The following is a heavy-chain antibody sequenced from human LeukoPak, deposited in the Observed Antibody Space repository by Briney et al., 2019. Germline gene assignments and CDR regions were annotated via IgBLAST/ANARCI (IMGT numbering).Heavy chain of an antibody. CDR3: ATLWDPVAGTTQPLL. Sequence: GGSLRLSCAASGFTFSRYEMNWVRQAPGKGLGWVSYISGSGSTIYYGDSLKGRFTISRDNANNSLYLQMNSLRVEDTAVYYCATLWDPVAGTTQPLLWGQGTLVTVSS. V-gene: IGHV3-48*03. CDR2: ISGSGSTI. J-gene: IGHJ4*02. D-gene: IGHD6-19*01. CDR1: GFTFSRYE.